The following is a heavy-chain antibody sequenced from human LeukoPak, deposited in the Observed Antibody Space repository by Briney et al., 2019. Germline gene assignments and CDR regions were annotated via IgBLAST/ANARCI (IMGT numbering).Heavy chain of an antibody. CDR2: IYYSGNT. CDR3: ARVSYYYDSSGYFDY. J-gene: IGHJ4*02. Sequence: PSETLSLTCTVSGVSISSSNSYWGWIRQPPGKGLEWIGSIYYSGNTYYNASLKSQVSISIDTSKNQFSLRLTSVTAADTAVYYCARVSYYYDSSGYFDYWGQGTLVTVSS. V-gene: IGHV4-39*01. D-gene: IGHD3-22*01. CDR1: GVSISSSNSY.